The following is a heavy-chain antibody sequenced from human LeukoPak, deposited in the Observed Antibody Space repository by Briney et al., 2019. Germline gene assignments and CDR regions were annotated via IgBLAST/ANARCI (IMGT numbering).Heavy chain of an antibody. J-gene: IGHJ6*03. CDR3: AKSALGYYYYMDV. Sequence: GGSLRLSCAASGFTFDDYAMHWVRQAPGKGLEWVSGISWNSGSIGYADSVKGRFTISRDNAKNSLYLQMNSLRAEDTALYYCAKSALGYYYYMDVWGKGTTVTISS. V-gene: IGHV3-9*01. CDR2: ISWNSGSI. CDR1: GFTFDDYA.